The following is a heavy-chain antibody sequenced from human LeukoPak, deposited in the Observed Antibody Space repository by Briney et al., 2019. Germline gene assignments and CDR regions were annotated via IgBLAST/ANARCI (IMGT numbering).Heavy chain of an antibody. CDR3: ARDGAAAEYYYYYYMDV. CDR2: ISYDGSNK. Sequence: PGRSLRLSCAASGFTFSSYAMHWVRQAPGKGLEWVSVISYDGSNKYYADSVQGRFTISRDNSENTLYLQMNSLRAEDTAVYYCARDGAAAEYYYYYYMDVWGKGTTVTVSS. J-gene: IGHJ6*03. D-gene: IGHD6-13*01. V-gene: IGHV3-30-3*01. CDR1: GFTFSSYA.